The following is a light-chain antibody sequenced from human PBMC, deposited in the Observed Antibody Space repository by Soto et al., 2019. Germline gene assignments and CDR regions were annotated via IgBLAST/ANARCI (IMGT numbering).Light chain of an antibody. Sequence: EIVMTQSPGTLSVSPGERATLSCRGTQSVGSNLAWYQQKPGQAPRLLIYAASTRATGIPVRFTGSGSGTEFTLTISSLQSEDFAVYYCQHYNNWPPWTFGRGTKVEI. CDR1: QSVGSN. CDR2: AAS. J-gene: IGKJ1*01. CDR3: QHYNNWPPWT. V-gene: IGKV3-15*01.